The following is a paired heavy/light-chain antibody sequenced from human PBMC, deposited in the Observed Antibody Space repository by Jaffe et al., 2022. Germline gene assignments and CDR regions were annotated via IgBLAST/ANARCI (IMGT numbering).Light chain of an antibody. J-gene: IGLJ3*02. V-gene: IGLV2-8*01. CDR2: EVN. Sequence: QSALTQPPSASGSPGQSVTISCIGTSSDVGGYNYVSWYQQHPGKAPKLMIYEVNKRPSGVPDRFSGSKSGNTASLTVSGLQAVDEAVYYCSSYGGGNNLVMFGGGTELTVL. CDR1: SSDVGGYNY. CDR3: SSYGGGNNLVM.
Heavy chain of an antibody. CDR2: MNHGGIA. CDR3: GRQSRVATVVEVTLFDS. J-gene: IGHJ4*02. V-gene: IGHV4-38-2*01. D-gene: IGHD3-22*01. Sequence: QVQLQESGPGLVKPSETLSLTCAVYGFSVTSGHYWGWIRQPPGMGLEWIGSMNHGGIAFYNPSLRSRVSLSVDTSENQFSLKLNSVTAADTAVYYCGRQSRVATVVEVTLFDSWGQGAPVTVSS. CDR1: GFSVTSGHY.